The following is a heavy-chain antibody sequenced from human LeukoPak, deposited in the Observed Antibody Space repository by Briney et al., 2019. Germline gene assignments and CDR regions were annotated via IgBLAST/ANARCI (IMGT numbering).Heavy chain of an antibody. D-gene: IGHD2/OR15-2a*01. CDR2: IKEDGREE. Sequence: GGSLRLSCAASGFSLSGYWMTWVRQPPGKGLEWVSNIKEDGREEYHAGFVKGRFTISRDNAKNSLDLQMNSQRAEDAVVYYCERRGCKCYWGHGAIVT. J-gene: IGHJ4*01. CDR3: ERRGCKCY. CDR1: GFSLSGYW. V-gene: IGHV3-7*03.